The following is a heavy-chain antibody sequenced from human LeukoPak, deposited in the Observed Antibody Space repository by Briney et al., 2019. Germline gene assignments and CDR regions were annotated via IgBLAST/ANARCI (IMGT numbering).Heavy chain of an antibody. J-gene: IGHJ4*02. CDR1: GFTFSSYA. V-gene: IGHV3-23*01. D-gene: IGHD3-3*01. CDR3: AKSDDFWSGYYVDY. Sequence: GGSLRLSCAASGFTFSSYAMSWLRQAPGKGLEWVSDISGSGGSTYYADSVKGRFTISRDNSKNTLYLQMNSLRAEDTAVYYCAKSDDFWSGYYVDYWGQGTLVTVSS. CDR2: ISGSGGST.